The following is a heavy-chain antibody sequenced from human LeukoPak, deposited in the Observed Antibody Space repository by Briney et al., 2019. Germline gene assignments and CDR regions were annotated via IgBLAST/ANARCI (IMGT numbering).Heavy chain of an antibody. CDR1: GFTFGDYA. Sequence: GGSLRLSCTASGFTFGDYAMSWVRQAPGKGLEWVGFIRSKAYGGTTEYAASVKGRFTISRDDSKSIAYLQMNSLKTEDTAVYYCTREGYYDSSGYSYWGQGTLVTVSS. CDR2: IRSKAYGGTT. D-gene: IGHD3-22*01. V-gene: IGHV3-49*04. CDR3: TREGYYDSSGYSY. J-gene: IGHJ4*02.